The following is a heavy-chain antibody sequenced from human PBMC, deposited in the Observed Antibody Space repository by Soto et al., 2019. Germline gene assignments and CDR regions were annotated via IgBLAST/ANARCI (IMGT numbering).Heavy chain of an antibody. CDR2: IYDSESA. D-gene: IGHD6-6*01. J-gene: IGHJ4*02. CDR3: ARASSSSSAADY. CDR1: GESISTERYH. V-gene: IGHV4-31*03. Sequence: NLPHPSNVSGESISTERYHLGRLRHHPRKGLEWIGYIYDSESAYYNPSLKSRVTISMDTSKNHFAMRLSSVTDADTAVYYCARASSSSSAADYWGQGTLVTVS.